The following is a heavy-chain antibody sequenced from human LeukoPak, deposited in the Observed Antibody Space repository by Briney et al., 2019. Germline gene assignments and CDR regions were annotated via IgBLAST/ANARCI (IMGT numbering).Heavy chain of an antibody. D-gene: IGHD6-19*01. V-gene: IGHV3-11*01. J-gene: IGHJ4*02. CDR3: AGDLVSVAGTGFDC. CDR2: ISSGGTTI. CDR1: GITFSDYY. Sequence: AGGSLRLSCEASGITFSDYYMSWIRQAPGKGLEWVSYISSGGTTIQYADSVKGRFTISRDNAKNSLYLLMNSLRADDTAVYYCAGDLVSVAGTGFDCWGQGTLVTVSS.